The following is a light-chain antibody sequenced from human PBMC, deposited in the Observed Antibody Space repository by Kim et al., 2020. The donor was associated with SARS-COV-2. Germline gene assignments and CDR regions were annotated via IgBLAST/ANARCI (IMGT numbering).Light chain of an antibody. V-gene: IGKV3-15*01. J-gene: IGKJ1*01. Sequence: ELVMTQSPATLSVSPGERATLSCRASQSVSINLAWYQQKPGQAPRLLIFGASTRAAGIPARFSGSGSGTEFTLTISSLQSEDFAVYYCQRYNNWPWTFGQGTKVDIK. CDR2: GAS. CDR3: QRYNNWPWT. CDR1: QSVSIN.